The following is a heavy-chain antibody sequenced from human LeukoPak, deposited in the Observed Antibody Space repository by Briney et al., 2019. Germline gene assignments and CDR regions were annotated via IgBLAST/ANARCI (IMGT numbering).Heavy chain of an antibody. Sequence: SETLSLTCTVSGGSISSYYWSWIRQPPGKGLEWIGYIYYSGSTNYNPSIKSRVTISVDTSKNQFSLKLSSVTAADTAVYYCARESYCSGGSCYEEGAFDIWGQGTMVTVSS. J-gene: IGHJ3*02. CDR2: IYYSGST. CDR1: GGSISSYY. V-gene: IGHV4-59*01. D-gene: IGHD2-15*01. CDR3: ARESYCSGGSCYEEGAFDI.